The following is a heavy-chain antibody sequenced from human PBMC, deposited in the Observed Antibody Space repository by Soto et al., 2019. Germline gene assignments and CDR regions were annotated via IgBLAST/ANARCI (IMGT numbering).Heavy chain of an antibody. CDR1: GFTFSSYA. V-gene: IGHV3-23*01. CDR2: ISTSGDST. J-gene: IGHJ4*02. CDR3: AINSRYCSSTSCYAD. Sequence: EVQLLESGVGLVQPGGSLRLSCAASGFTFSSYAMSWVRQAPGKGLEWVSGISTSGDSTYYADSVKGRFTISRDNSKNTLYLQMNSLRARDTAVYYCAINSRYCSSTSCYADWGQGTLVTVSS. D-gene: IGHD2-2*01.